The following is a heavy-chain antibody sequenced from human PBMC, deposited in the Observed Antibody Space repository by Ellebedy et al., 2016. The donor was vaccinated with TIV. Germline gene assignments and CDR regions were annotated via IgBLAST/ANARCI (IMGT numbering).Heavy chain of an antibody. CDR1: GGFITGDY. J-gene: IGHJ4*02. CDR2: VYYLWGT. V-gene: IGHV4-4*07. D-gene: IGHD6-6*01. Sequence: MPSETLSPTCSVPGGFITGDYRSWLRLTAATRLEWSRRVYYLWGTEYNPSLKSRVRLSVDTSKSPFSLKLSSLTAADTAVYYCAAEARPGGRGRVFDSWGQGLLVTVSS. CDR3: AAEARPGGRGRVFDS.